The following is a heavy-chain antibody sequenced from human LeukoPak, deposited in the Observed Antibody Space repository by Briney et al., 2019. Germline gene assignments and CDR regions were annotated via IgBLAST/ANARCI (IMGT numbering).Heavy chain of an antibody. D-gene: IGHD2-15*01. V-gene: IGHV3-9*01. J-gene: IGHJ4*02. CDR1: GFTFYDYA. CDR3: AKDIGLLGGVYFDY. CDR2: ISWNSGSI. Sequence: PGGSLRLSCAASGFTFYDYAMHWVRQAPGKGLEWVSGISWNSGSIGYADSVRGRFTISRDNAKNSLYLQMNSLRAEDTALYYCAKDIGLLGGVYFDYWGQGTLVTVSS.